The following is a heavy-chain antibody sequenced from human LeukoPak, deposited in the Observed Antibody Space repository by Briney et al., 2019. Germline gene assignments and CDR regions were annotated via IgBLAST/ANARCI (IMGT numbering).Heavy chain of an antibody. J-gene: IGHJ4*02. CDR3: AGTYSGVSWYYFDY. CDR2: IYYSGST. CDR1: GGSISSGDYY. V-gene: IGHV4-30-4*08. D-gene: IGHD1-26*01. Sequence: SQTLSLTCTVSGGSISSGDYYWSWIRQSPGKGLEWIGYIYYSGSTYYNPSLKSRFTISLDTSKNQFSLKLSSVTAADTAVYYCAGTYSGVSWYYFDYWGQGTQVTVSS.